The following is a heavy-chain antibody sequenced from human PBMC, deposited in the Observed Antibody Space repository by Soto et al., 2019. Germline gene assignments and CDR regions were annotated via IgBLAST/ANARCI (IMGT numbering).Heavy chain of an antibody. V-gene: IGHV1-18*01. Sequence: GAEVKKPGASVQVSCKASGYTFTNYGISWVRQAPGQGLEWMGWISGYKGNTNYAQKFQGRVIMTIDTSTSTAYMELRSLRSDDTAFYYCAREGPAHYVSEPFDFWGQGTLVTVSS. CDR3: AREGPAHYVSEPFDF. J-gene: IGHJ4*02. CDR1: GYTFTNYG. CDR2: ISGYKGNT. D-gene: IGHD3-16*01.